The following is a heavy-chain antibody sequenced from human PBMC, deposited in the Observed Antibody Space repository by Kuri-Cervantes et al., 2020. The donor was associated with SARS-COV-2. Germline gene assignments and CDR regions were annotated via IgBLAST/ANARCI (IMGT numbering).Heavy chain of an antibody. CDR1: GFTFSSYA. Sequence: GGSLRLSCSASGFTFSSYAMHWVRQAPGKGLEWVAVISYDGSNKYCADSVKGRFTISRDNSKNTLYLQMNSLRAEDTAVYYCAKADSFSSSWYLQHWGQGTLVTVSS. V-gene: IGHV3-30*04. D-gene: IGHD6-13*01. CDR2: ISYDGSNK. CDR3: AKADSFSSSWYLQH. J-gene: IGHJ1*01.